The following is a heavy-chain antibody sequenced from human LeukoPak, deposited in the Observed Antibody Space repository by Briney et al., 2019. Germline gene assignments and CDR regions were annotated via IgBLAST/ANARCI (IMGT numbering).Heavy chain of an antibody. Sequence: SETLSLTCTVSGGFVSRNYWSWIRQPPGEGLEWIGYIYYSGSTNYNPTLKSRVTISEDTSKNQFSLKLTSVTAADTAVYYCARGGARLYGMDVWGQGTTVTVSS. V-gene: IGHV4-59*02. CDR3: ARGGARLYGMDV. CDR2: IYYSGST. CDR1: GGFVSRNY. J-gene: IGHJ6*02. D-gene: IGHD4/OR15-4a*01.